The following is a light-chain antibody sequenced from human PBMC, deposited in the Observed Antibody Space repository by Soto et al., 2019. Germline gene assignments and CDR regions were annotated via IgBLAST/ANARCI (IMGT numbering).Light chain of an antibody. V-gene: IGKV1-5*03. J-gene: IGKJ1*01. Sequence: DIQMTQSPSSLSASVGARVTITCRASQSITTWLAWYQQKPGKVPKLLIYRASTLDTGVPSRFSGSGSGTEFTLTISSLQPDDFGTYYCQQYDSYSRTFGQGTKVEIK. CDR3: QQYDSYSRT. CDR1: QSITTW. CDR2: RAS.